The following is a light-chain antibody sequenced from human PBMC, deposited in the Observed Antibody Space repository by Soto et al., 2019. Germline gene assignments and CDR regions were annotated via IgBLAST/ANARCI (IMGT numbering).Light chain of an antibody. J-gene: IGKJ1*01. CDR1: QTISDW. V-gene: IGKV1-5*01. Sequence: DVQMTQSPSTLSASVGHRVTITRRASQTISDWLAWYQQRPGKAPQLLISDASRLESGVPSRFSGSGSGTEFTLTISSLQPDDSATYYCQQYKSYSPRTFGQGTKVDIK. CDR2: DAS. CDR3: QQYKSYSPRT.